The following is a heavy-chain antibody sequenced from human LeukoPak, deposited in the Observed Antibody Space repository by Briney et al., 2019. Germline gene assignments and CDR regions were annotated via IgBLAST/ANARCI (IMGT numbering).Heavy chain of an antibody. V-gene: IGHV1-46*01. CDR3: ARDHEYYYGSGSYYPGGCDY. Sequence: EASVKVSCKASGYTFTSYYMHWVRQAPGQGLEWMGIINPSGGSTSHAQKFQGRVTMTRDTSTSTVYMELSSLRSEDTAVYYCARDHEYYYGSGSYYPGGCDYWGQGTLVTVSS. CDR1: GYTFTSYY. CDR2: INPSGGST. D-gene: IGHD3-10*01. J-gene: IGHJ4*02.